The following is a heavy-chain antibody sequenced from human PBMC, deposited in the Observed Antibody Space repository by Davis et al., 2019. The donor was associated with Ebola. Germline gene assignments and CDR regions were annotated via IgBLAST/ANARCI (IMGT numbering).Heavy chain of an antibody. CDR1: GFTFSSYS. J-gene: IGHJ4*02. CDR3: ATIDSNGDY. V-gene: IGHV3-9*01. D-gene: IGHD1-1*01. Sequence: PGGSLRLSCAASGFTFSSYSMNWVRQAPGKGLGWVSGISWNSGNIGYADSVKGRFTISRDNAKNSLYLQMNSLRVEDTAVYYCATIDSNGDYWGQGTLVTVSS. CDR2: ISWNSGNI.